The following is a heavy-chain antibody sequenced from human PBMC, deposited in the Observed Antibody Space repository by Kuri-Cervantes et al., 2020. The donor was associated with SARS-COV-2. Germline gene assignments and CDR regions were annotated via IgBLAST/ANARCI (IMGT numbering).Heavy chain of an antibody. CDR1: GFTFDDYA. D-gene: IGHD3-9*01. V-gene: IGHV3-9*01. Sequence: SLQISCAASGFTFDDYAMHWVRQAPGKGLEWVSGISWNSGSIGYADSVKGRFTISRDNAKNSLYLQMNSLRAEDTAVYYCARDFDWLSSQDGYMDVWGKGTTVTVSS. CDR2: ISWNSGSI. CDR3: ARDFDWLSSQDGYMDV. J-gene: IGHJ6*03.